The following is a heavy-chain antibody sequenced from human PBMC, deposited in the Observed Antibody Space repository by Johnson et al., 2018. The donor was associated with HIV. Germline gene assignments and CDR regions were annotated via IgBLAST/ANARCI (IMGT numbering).Heavy chain of an antibody. CDR3: AREVSYYYDSSTYPGDAFDI. CDR2: ISGSGGRT. V-gene: IGHV3-23*04. J-gene: IGHJ3*02. D-gene: IGHD3-22*01. CDR1: GFTFSSYA. Sequence: VQLVEFGGGLVQPGGSLRLSCAASGFTFSSYAMSWVRQAPGKGLEWVSAISGSGGRTYYADSVKGRFTISRDNSKNTLYLQMNSLRAEDTAMYYCAREVSYYYDSSTYPGDAFDIWGQGTMVTVSS.